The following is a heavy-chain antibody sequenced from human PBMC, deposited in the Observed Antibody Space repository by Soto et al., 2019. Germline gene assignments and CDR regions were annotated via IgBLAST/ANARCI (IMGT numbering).Heavy chain of an antibody. CDR3: ARGIGEQWLVRGAFDI. D-gene: IGHD6-19*01. V-gene: IGHV3-74*01. Sequence: EVQLVESGGGLVQPGGSLRLSCAASGFTFSSYWMHWVRQASGKGLVWVSRINSDGSSTSYADSVKGRFTISRDNAKNTLYLQMNSLRAEDTAVYYCARGIGEQWLVRGAFDIWGQGTMVTVSS. CDR2: INSDGSST. CDR1: GFTFSSYW. J-gene: IGHJ3*02.